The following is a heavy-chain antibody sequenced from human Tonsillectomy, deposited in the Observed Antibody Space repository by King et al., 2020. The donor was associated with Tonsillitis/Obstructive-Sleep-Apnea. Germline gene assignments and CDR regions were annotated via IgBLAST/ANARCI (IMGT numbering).Heavy chain of an antibody. CDR3: AMGYGSYYAGREY. CDR1: GYTFTSFD. J-gene: IGHJ4*02. CDR2: MSPNSGNT. V-gene: IGHV1-8*01. Sequence: QLVQSGAEVKKPGASVKVSCKASGYTFTSFDIHWVRQATGQGLEWMGWMSPNSGNTGYAQKFQGRVTMTRSTSIGTAYMELSSLRSEDTAVYYCAMGYGSYYAGREYWGQGTLVTVSS. D-gene: IGHD1-26*01.